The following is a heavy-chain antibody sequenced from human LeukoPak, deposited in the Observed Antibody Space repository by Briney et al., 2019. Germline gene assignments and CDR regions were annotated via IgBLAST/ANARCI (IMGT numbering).Heavy chain of an antibody. D-gene: IGHD3-10*01. CDR1: GFPFSSYA. Sequence: PGGSLRLSCAASGFPFSSYAMTWVRQPPGKGLEWVSAISGSGDRKNYADSVKGRFTISRDNSMNTLYLQTNILRAEDTAVYYCARDIISFIEEVIQHWGQGTLVTVSS. CDR2: ISGSGDRK. V-gene: IGHV3-23*01. CDR3: ARDIISFIEEVIQH. J-gene: IGHJ4*02.